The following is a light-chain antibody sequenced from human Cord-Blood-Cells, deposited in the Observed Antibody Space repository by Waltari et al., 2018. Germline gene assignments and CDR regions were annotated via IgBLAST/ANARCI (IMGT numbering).Light chain of an antibody. CDR1: SSNIGSNT. J-gene: IGLJ2*01. CDR3: AAWDDSLNGVV. Sequence: QSVLTQPPSASGTPGQRVTISCSGRSSNIGSNTVNWYQQLPGTAPKLLIYSNNQRPSGVPDRFSASKSSTSASLAISGLQSEDEADYYCAAWDDSLNGVVFGGGTKLTVL. V-gene: IGLV1-44*01. CDR2: SNN.